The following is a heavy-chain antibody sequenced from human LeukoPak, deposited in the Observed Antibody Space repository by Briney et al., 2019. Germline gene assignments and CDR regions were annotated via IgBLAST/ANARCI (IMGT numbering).Heavy chain of an antibody. V-gene: IGHV3-23*01. J-gene: IGHJ6*02. CDR2: ISGSGGST. CDR3: AKGVDFWSGSDV. Sequence: GGSLRLSCAASGFTFSSYAMSWVRQVPGKGLEWVSAISGSGGSTYYADSVKGRFTISRDNSKNTLYLQMNSLRVEDTAVYYCAKGVDFWSGSDVWGQGTTVTVSS. D-gene: IGHD3-3*01. CDR1: GFTFSSYA.